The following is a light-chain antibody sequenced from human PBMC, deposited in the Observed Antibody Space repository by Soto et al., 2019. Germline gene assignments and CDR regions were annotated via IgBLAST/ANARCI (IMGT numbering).Light chain of an antibody. V-gene: IGKV3-11*01. CDR2: DAS. J-gene: IGKJ4*01. Sequence: EIVLTQSPATLSLSPGERATLSCRASQSIANCLAWYQQKRGQAPRLLIYDASNRATGIPARFSGSGSGTDFTLTISSLEPEDFAVYYCQQRSTSPLSFGGGTKVEIK. CDR1: QSIANC. CDR3: QQRSTSPLS.